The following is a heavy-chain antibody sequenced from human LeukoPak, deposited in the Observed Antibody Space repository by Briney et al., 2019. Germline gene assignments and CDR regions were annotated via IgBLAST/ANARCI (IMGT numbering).Heavy chain of an antibody. V-gene: IGHV4-39*07. CDR3: ARAPTGAAGMGPLDY. J-gene: IGHJ4*02. D-gene: IGHD6-13*01. CDR1: GGSISSSSYY. CDR2: IYYSGST. Sequence: SETLSLTCTVSGGSISSSSYYWGWIRQPPGKGLEWIGSIYYSGSTYYNPSLKSRVTISVDTSKNQFSLKLSSVTAADTAVYYCARAPTGAAGMGPLDYWGQGTLVTVSS.